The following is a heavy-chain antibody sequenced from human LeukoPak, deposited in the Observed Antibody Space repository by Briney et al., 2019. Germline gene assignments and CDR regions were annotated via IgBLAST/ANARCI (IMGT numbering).Heavy chain of an antibody. CDR3: ARRGYCSGGSCYRNWFDP. Sequence: PSETLSLTCTVSGGSISSSSYYWGWIRQPPGRGLEWIGNIYYSGSTYYNPSLKSRVTISVDTSKNQFSLKLSSVTAADTAVYYCARRGYCSGGSCYRNWFDPWGQGTLVTVSS. D-gene: IGHD2-15*01. CDR2: IYYSGST. J-gene: IGHJ5*02. CDR1: GGSISSSSYY. V-gene: IGHV4-39*07.